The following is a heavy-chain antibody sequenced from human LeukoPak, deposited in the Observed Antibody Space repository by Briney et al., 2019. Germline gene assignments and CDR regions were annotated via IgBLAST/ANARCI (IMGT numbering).Heavy chain of an antibody. CDR3: AKGSRYSSSWTFDY. V-gene: IGHV3-23*01. D-gene: IGHD6-13*01. Sequence: GGSLRLSCAASGFTFSSYAMSWVRQAPGKGLEWASTISGGAGSTFYADSVKGRFTISRDNSKNTLYLQMNSLRDEDTAVYYCAKGSRYSSSWTFDYWGQGTLVTVS. J-gene: IGHJ4*02. CDR2: ISGGAGST. CDR1: GFTFSSYA.